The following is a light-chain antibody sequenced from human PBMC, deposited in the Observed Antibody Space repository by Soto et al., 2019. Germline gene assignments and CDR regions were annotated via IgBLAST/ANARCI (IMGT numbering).Light chain of an antibody. V-gene: IGKV3-15*01. CDR1: QSVSIN. J-gene: IGKJ1*01. CDR2: GAS. Sequence: TVLTQSPATLSVSPGERASLSCRASQSVSINLAWYQQKSGQAPRLLIYGASTRATGIPARFSGSRSGTDFTLTINSLQSEDSAVYYCQEYDNWPPEGTFGQGTKVDIK. CDR3: QEYDNWPPEGT.